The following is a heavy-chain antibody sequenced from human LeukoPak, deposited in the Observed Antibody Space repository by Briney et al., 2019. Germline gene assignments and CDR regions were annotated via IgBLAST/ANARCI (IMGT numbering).Heavy chain of an antibody. V-gene: IGHV4-4*07. J-gene: IGHJ4*02. CDR3: VRENSGSYREVDY. CDR2: LYTSGST. D-gene: IGHD1-26*01. Sequence: PSETLSLTCSVSGCSISSYYWSWIRQPAGKGLEWIGRLYTSGSTNYNASLKRLVSMSVDTSKTAFVLKLSSVTAADTAVFDCVRENSGSYREVDYWGQGNL. CDR1: GCSISSYY.